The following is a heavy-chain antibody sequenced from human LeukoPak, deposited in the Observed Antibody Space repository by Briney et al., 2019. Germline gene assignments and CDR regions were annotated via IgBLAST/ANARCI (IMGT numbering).Heavy chain of an antibody. CDR2: IRYDGSNK. CDR3: EKAFGVVIFSADY. D-gene: IGHD3-3*01. V-gene: IGHV3-30*02. CDR1: GFTFSSYG. Sequence: GGSLRLSCAASGFTFSSYGMHWVRQAPGKGLEWVVFIRYDGSNKYYADSVKGRFTISRDNSKNTLYLQMNSLRAEDTAVYYCEKAFGVVIFSADYWGQGTLVTVSS. J-gene: IGHJ4*02.